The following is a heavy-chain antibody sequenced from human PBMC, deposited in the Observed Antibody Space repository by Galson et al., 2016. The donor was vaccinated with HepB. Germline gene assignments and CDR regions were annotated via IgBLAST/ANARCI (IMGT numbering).Heavy chain of an antibody. V-gene: IGHV1-69*13. CDR1: GDTFSSYA. CDR2: IIPIFGPA. D-gene: IGHD1-1*01. Sequence: SVKVSCKASGDTFSSYAINWVRQAPGHGLEWMGGIIPIFGPAHYAQRFQGRVTITADESTTTAYMELSRLRSEDTAVYYCATEDRSNWYEEGCDYWGQGTLVIVSS. J-gene: IGHJ4*02. CDR3: ATEDRSNWYEEGCDY.